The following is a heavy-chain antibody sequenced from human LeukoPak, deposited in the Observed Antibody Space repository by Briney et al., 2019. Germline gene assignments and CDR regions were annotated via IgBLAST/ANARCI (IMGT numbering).Heavy chain of an antibody. CDR1: GYSFTSHY. CDR2: IYPRDGST. J-gene: IGHJ4*02. Sequence: GASVKVSCKASGYSFTSHYIHWVRQAPGQGLEWMGMIYPRDGSTSYAQKFQGRVTVTRDTSTSTVHMELSGLRSEDTAVYYCARDQEAFDYWGQGTLVTVSS. CDR3: ARDQEAFDY. V-gene: IGHV1-46*01.